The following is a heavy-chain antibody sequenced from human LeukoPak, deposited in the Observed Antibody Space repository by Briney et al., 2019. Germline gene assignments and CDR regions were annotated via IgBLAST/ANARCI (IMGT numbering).Heavy chain of an antibody. CDR3: GRLMGGYDSYFYGMDV. J-gene: IGHJ6*02. CDR2: ISYDGSNK. V-gene: IGHV3-30*03. CDR1: GFTFSSFG. Sequence: GGSLRLSCAASGFTFSSFGMHWVRQAPGKGLEWVAVISYDGSNKYYADSVKGRFTISRDNSQNTLYLQMNSLRLEDTAVYYRGRLMGGYDSYFYGMDVWGRGTTVTVSS. D-gene: IGHD5-12*01.